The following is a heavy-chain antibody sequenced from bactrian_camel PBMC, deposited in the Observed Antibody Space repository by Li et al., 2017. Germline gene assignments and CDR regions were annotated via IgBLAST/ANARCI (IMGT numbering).Heavy chain of an antibody. D-gene: IGHD4*01. CDR2: LDLDLDGTT. J-gene: IGHJ6*01. V-gene: IGHV3S53*01. CDR1: GYKYSASHGYC. CDR3: AADRFLTYKSDYARDFAS. Sequence: HVQLVESGGGSVQTGGSLRLSCEVSGYKYSASHGYCMGWFRQAPGKPREGLATLDLDLDGTTTYADSVKGRFTISKDNAKNTLYLQMNSLKPKDTAIYYCAADRFLTYKSDYARDFASVGQGTQVTVS.